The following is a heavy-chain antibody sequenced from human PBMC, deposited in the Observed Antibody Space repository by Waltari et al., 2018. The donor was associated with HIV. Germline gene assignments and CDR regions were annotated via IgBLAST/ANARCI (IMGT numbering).Heavy chain of an antibody. V-gene: IGHV3-21*01. CDR2: ISSSSTYI. CDR3: ARGTYYYDSSGYYDNLPFDY. D-gene: IGHD3-22*01. Sequence: EVQLVESGGGLVKPGGSLRLSCAASGFTFGTYSMHWVRQAPRKGLEWVSSISSSSTYIYYADSVKGRFTISRDNAKNSLYLQMNSLRAEDTAVYFCARGTYYYDSSGYYDNLPFDYWGQGTLVTVSS. J-gene: IGHJ4*02. CDR1: GFTFGTYS.